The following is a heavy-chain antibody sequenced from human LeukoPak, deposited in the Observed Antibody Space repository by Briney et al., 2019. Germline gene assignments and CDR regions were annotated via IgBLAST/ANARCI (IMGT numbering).Heavy chain of an antibody. CDR3: ARAYCGGDCYNSRGWFDP. V-gene: IGHV1-2*02. J-gene: IGHJ5*02. CDR2: INPNNHGT. CDR1: GYTFTDYY. D-gene: IGHD2-21*02. Sequence: ASVKVSCKASGYTFTDYYMHWVRQAPGQGLEWMGWINPNNHGTDFAQKFQGRVTMTRDTSIRTVYMELSTLTSDDTAVYYCARAYCGGDCYNSRGWFDPCGQGTLVTVSS.